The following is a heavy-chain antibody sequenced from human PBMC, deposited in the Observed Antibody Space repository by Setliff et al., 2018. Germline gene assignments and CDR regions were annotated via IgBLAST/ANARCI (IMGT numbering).Heavy chain of an antibody. Sequence: GGSLRLSCTASGFSFADHTMSWVRQAPGKGLEWVGYIGSERYGGRTEYAASVKGRFTISRDDSKSITYLQMNSLKTEDTAVYYCTTDPDDFRLDYWGQGTLVTVSS. CDR1: GFSFADHT. D-gene: IGHD2-21*02. CDR3: TTDPDDFRLDY. V-gene: IGHV3-49*04. J-gene: IGHJ4*02. CDR2: IGSERYGGRT.